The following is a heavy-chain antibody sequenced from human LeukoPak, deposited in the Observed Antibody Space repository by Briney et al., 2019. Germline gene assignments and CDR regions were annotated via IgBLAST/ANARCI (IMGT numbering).Heavy chain of an antibody. CDR2: IVVGSGNT. D-gene: IGHD3-10*01. V-gene: IGHV1-58*02. CDR1: GFTFTSSA. CDR3: AAGGYYGSGSYHDY. Sequence: GASVKVSCKASGFTFTSSAMQWVRQARGQRLEWIGWIVVGSGNTNYAQKFQERVTITRDMSTSTAYMELSSLRSEDTAVYYCAAGGYYGSGSYHDYWGQGTLVTVSS. J-gene: IGHJ4*02.